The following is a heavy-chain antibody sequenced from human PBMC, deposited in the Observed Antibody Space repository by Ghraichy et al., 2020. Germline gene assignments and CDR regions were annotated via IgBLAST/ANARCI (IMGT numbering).Heavy chain of an antibody. Sequence: GGSLRLSCAASGFTFDDYAMHWVRQAPGKGLEWVSGISWNSGSIGYADSVKGRFTISRDNAKNSLYLQMNSLRAEDTALYYCAKDGGYSYGYDYAFDIWGQGTMVTVSS. D-gene: IGHD5-18*01. J-gene: IGHJ3*02. CDR3: AKDGGYSYGYDYAFDI. CDR2: ISWNSGSI. V-gene: IGHV3-9*01. CDR1: GFTFDDYA.